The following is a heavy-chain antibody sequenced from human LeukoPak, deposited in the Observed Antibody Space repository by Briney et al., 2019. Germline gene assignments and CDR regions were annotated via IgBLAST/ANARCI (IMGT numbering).Heavy chain of an antibody. J-gene: IGHJ4*02. D-gene: IGHD2-2*01. Sequence: GGSLRLSCAASGFTFSNHGMNWVRQAPGKGLEWLSGVSPPGGGTYYADSVKGRFTISRDNAKNTLYLQMNSLRAEDTAVYYCARDHCSSTSCYLSAYYFDYWGQGTLVTVSS. V-gene: IGHV3-23*01. CDR1: GFTFSNHG. CDR3: ARDHCSSTSCYLSAYYFDY. CDR2: VSPPGGGT.